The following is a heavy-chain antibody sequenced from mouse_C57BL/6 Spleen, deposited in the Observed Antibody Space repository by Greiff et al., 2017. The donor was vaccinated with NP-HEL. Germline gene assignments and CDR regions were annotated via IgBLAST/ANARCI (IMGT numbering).Heavy chain of an antibody. CDR3: AREEGYYGNSYWYFDV. CDR1: GYTFTSYW. D-gene: IGHD2-1*01. Sequence: QVQLQQPGTELVKPGASVKLSCKASGYTFTSYWMHWVKQRPGQGLEWIGNINPSNGGTNYNEKFKSKATLTVDKSSSTAYMQLSSLTSEDSAVYYCAREEGYYGNSYWYFDVWGTGTTVTVSS. CDR2: INPSNGGT. V-gene: IGHV1-53*01. J-gene: IGHJ1*03.